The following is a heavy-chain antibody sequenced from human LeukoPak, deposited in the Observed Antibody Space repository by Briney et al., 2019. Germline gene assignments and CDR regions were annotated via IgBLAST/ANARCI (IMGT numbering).Heavy chain of an antibody. CDR3: ARAMKYQLLDDAFDI. V-gene: IGHV1-69*13. Sequence: ASVKVSCKASGYTFTKHGISWVRQAPGQGLEWMGGIIPIFGTANYAQKFQGRVTITADESTSTAYMELSSLRSEDTAVYYCARAMKYQLLDDAFDIWGQGTMVTVSS. D-gene: IGHD2-2*01. J-gene: IGHJ3*02. CDR1: GYTFTKHG. CDR2: IIPIFGTA.